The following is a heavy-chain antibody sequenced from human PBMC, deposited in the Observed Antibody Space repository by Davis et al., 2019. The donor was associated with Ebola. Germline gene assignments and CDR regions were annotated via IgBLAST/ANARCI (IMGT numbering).Heavy chain of an antibody. Sequence: AASVKVSCKASGYTFTSYGISWVRQAPGQGLEWMGWISAYNGNTNYAQKLQGRVTMTTDTSTSTAYMELRSLRSDDTAVYYCARFYWGSSWYEFDYWGQGTLVTVSS. V-gene: IGHV1-18*01. D-gene: IGHD6-13*01. CDR3: ARFYWGSSWYEFDY. CDR2: ISAYNGNT. CDR1: GYTFTSYG. J-gene: IGHJ4*02.